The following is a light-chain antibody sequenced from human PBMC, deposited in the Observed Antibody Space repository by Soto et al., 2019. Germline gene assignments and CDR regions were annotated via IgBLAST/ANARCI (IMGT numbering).Light chain of an antibody. CDR2: GNS. J-gene: IGLJ3*02. CDR3: QSYDSSLSGWV. Sequence: QSVLTQPPSVSGAPGQRVTISCTASSSNIGAGYDVHWYQQLPGTAPKLLIHGNSNRPSGVPDRFSGSKSGTSASLAITGRQAEDEADYYCQSYDSSLSGWVFGGGTKLTVL. CDR1: SSNIGAGYD. V-gene: IGLV1-40*01.